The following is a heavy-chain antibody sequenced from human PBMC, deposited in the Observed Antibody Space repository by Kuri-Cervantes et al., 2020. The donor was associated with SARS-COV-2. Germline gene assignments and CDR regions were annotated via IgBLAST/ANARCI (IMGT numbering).Heavy chain of an antibody. CDR1: GYTFTSYG. CDR3: AVLTGESGPYYYYYGMDV. V-gene: IGHV1-18*01. CDR2: ISAYNGNT. J-gene: IGHJ6*02. D-gene: IGHD7-27*01. Sequence: ASVKVSCKASGYTFTSYGISWVRQAPGQGLEWMGWISAYNGNTNYAQKLQGRVTMTTDTSTSTAYMELRSLRSDDTAVYHCAVLTGESGPYYYYYGMDVWGQGTTVTVSS.